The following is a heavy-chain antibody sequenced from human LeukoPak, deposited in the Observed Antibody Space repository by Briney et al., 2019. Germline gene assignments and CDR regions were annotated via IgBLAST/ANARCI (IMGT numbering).Heavy chain of an antibody. D-gene: IGHD4-11*01. CDR1: GGTFSSYA. V-gene: IGHV1-69*05. CDR2: IIPIFGTA. CDR3: ARDILAYSNYVFNYYYYYMDV. Sequence: SVKVSCKASGGTFSSYAISWVRRAPGQGLEWMGRIIPIFGTANYAQKFQGRVTITTDESTSTAYMELSSLRSEDTAVYYCARDILAYSNYVFNYYYYYMDVWGKGTTVTVSS. J-gene: IGHJ6*03.